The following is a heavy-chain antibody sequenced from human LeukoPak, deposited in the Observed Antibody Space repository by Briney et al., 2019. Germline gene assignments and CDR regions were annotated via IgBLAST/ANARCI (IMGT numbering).Heavy chain of an antibody. J-gene: IGHJ4*02. Sequence: GGSLRLSCVASGFSFSSYWINWVHQAPGEGLEWVAHMKPDGTEKYYLDSVKGRFTISRDNAKNSLYLQMSSLRSEDTAVYYCARDMGYGYWVVDYWGQGTLVTVSS. D-gene: IGHD5-18*01. CDR1: GFSFSSYW. CDR3: ARDMGYGYWVVDY. CDR2: MKPDGTEK. V-gene: IGHV3-7*01.